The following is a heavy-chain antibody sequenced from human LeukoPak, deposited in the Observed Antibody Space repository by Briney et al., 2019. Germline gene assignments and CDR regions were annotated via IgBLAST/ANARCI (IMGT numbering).Heavy chain of an antibody. CDR3: AISGGLVAAAGTVYIDY. D-gene: IGHD6-13*01. CDR2: ISAYNGNT. Sequence: GGSLRLSCAASGVTFTSYGISWVRQAPGQGLEWMGWISAYNGNTNYAQKLQGRVTMTTDTSTSTAYMELRSLRSDDTAVYYCAISGGLVAAAGTVYIDYWGQGTLVTVSS. CDR1: GVTFTSYG. V-gene: IGHV1-18*01. J-gene: IGHJ4*02.